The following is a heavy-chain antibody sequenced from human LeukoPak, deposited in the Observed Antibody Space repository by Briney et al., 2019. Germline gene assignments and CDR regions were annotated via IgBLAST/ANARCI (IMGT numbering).Heavy chain of an antibody. J-gene: IGHJ5*02. D-gene: IGHD1-26*01. Sequence: GASVKVSCKASGYTFTNYGISWVRQAPGQGLEWMGWISTNSDIRTYAQTLQGRLTMTTGTATTTAYMELNNLTFDDTAVYYCARDWDAMNNCFDPWGQGTPVTVSS. V-gene: IGHV1-18*01. CDR1: GYTFTNYG. CDR2: ISTNSDIR. CDR3: ARDWDAMNNCFDP.